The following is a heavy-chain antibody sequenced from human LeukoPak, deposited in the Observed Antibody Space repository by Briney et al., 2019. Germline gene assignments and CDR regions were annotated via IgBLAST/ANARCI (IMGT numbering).Heavy chain of an antibody. V-gene: IGHV3-74*01. Sequence: GGSLRLSCAASGFTFSSYWMNWVRQAPGKGLVWVSCIASDGSSTTYADSVKGRFSISRDNAKNTLYLQMNSLRAEDTAVYYCARYCGGDCYGMDVWGQGTTVTVSS. CDR2: IASDGSST. D-gene: IGHD2-21*01. CDR1: GFTFSSYW. CDR3: ARYCGGDCYGMDV. J-gene: IGHJ6*02.